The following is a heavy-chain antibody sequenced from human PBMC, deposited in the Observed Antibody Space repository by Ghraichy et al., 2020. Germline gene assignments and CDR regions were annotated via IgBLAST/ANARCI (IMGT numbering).Heavy chain of an antibody. CDR1: GYSFTSYW. Sequence: GESLNISCKGSGYSFTSYWISWVRQMPGKGLEWMGRIDPSDSYTNYSPSFQGHVTISADKSISTAYLQWSSLKASDTAMYYCAVRVLPLVEQQLVQGEEYFQHWGQGTLVTVSS. J-gene: IGHJ1*01. D-gene: IGHD6-13*01. V-gene: IGHV5-10-1*01. CDR2: IDPSDSYT. CDR3: AVRVLPLVEQQLVQGEEYFQH.